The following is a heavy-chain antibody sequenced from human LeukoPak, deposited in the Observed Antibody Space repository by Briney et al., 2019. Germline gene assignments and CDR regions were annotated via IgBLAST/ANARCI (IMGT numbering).Heavy chain of an antibody. Sequence: PSETLSLTCTVSGGSISSGDYYWSWIRQPPGKGLEWIGYIYYSGSTYYNPSLKSRVTISVDTSKNQFSLKLSSVTAADTAVYYCATTPKGGYSAYLDYWGQGTLVTVSS. CDR2: IYYSGST. D-gene: IGHD5-12*01. CDR3: ATTPKGGYSAYLDY. CDR1: GGSISSGDYY. J-gene: IGHJ4*02. V-gene: IGHV4-30-4*01.